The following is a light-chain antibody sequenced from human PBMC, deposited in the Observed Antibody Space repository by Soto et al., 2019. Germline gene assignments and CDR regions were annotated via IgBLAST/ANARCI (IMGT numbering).Light chain of an antibody. V-gene: IGKV3-11*01. CDR2: DAS. Sequence: EIVLTQSPATLSLSPGERVTLSCRSSQSVNNYLAWYQQKPGQAPRLLIYDASNRASDIPARFSGSGSGTDFTLTISSLEPEDFAVYYCQQRGNWPPITFGQGTRLEIK. J-gene: IGKJ5*01. CDR3: QQRGNWPPIT. CDR1: QSVNNY.